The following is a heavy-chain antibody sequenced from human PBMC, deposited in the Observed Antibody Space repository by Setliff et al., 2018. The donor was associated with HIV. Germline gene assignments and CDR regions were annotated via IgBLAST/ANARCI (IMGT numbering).Heavy chain of an antibody. CDR3: AREKESCSGGDCWKNAFDI. CDR2: ISAYSGNT. V-gene: IGHV1-18*01. J-gene: IGHJ3*02. D-gene: IGHD2-21*02. Sequence: ASVKVSCKSFGDTLTTYGINWVRQAPGQGLEWLGWISAYSGNTHYAQKVQGRLTMTTDTSTTTAYMELRSLRSDDTAVDFCAREKESCSGGDCWKNAFDIWGQGTMVTVSS. CDR1: GDTLTTYG.